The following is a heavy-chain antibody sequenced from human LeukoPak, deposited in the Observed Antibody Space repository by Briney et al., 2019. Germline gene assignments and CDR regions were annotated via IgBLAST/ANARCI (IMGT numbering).Heavy chain of an antibody. D-gene: IGHD3-10*01. CDR2: ISSGGYTT. J-gene: IGHJ4*02. V-gene: IGHV3-48*03. CDR1: GFTFSSRD. Sequence: GGSLRLSCTESGFTFSSRDMNWVRQAPGKGLEWVSYISSGGYTTRYADSVKGRFTISRDNAKNSLYLQMNSLKAEDTAVYYCAREGSSYAPSEPFYFDYWGQGTLVTVSS. CDR3: AREGSSYAPSEPFYFDY.